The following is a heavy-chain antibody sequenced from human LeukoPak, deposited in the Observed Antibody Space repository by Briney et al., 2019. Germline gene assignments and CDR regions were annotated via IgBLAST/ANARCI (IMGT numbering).Heavy chain of an antibody. CDR2: IYWNEDK. Sequence: ESGPTLVKPTQTRTLTCTFSGFSLSTSGVGVGWIRQPPGKALEWLALIYWNEDKRYSPSLKSRLTITKDTSKNQVVLTMNNIDPADTATYYCARSLDPYCSGGSGYSDFDHWGQGTLVTVSS. CDR1: GFSLSTSGVG. D-gene: IGHD2-15*01. J-gene: IGHJ4*02. V-gene: IGHV2-5*01. CDR3: ARSLDPYCSGGSGYSDFDH.